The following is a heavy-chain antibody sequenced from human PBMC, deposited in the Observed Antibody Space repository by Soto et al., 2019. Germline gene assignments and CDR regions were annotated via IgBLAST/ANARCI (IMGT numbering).Heavy chain of an antibody. V-gene: IGHV3-21*01. J-gene: IGHJ4*02. Sequence: PGGSLRLSCAASGFTFSSYSMNWVRQAPGKGLEWVSSISSSSSYIYYADSVKGRFTISRDNAKNSLYLQMNSLRAEDTAAYYCARDQVYATPFDYWGQGTLVTVSS. CDR3: ARDQVYATPFDY. D-gene: IGHD2-8*01. CDR1: GFTFSSYS. CDR2: ISSSSSYI.